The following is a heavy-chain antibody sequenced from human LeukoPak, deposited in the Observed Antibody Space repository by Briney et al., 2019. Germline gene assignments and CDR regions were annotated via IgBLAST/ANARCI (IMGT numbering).Heavy chain of an antibody. Sequence: PSQTLSLTCTVSGGSISSGSYYWSWIRQPAGKGLEWIGRIYTSGSTNYNPSLKSRVTISVDTSKNQFSLKLSSVTAADTAVYYCARDRDYYGSSGYSRFDPWGQGTLVTVSS. V-gene: IGHV4-61*02. D-gene: IGHD3-22*01. CDR2: IYTSGST. CDR1: GGSISSGSYY. CDR3: ARDRDYYGSSGYSRFDP. J-gene: IGHJ5*02.